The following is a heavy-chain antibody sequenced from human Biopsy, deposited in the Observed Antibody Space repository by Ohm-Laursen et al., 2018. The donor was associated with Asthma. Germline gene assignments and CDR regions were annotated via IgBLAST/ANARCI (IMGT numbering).Heavy chain of an antibody. V-gene: IGHV3-23*01. D-gene: IGHD3-22*01. J-gene: IGHJ3*01. CDR2: IRPGQPDI. CDR3: VKDTLIDSKNYYTFEV. Sequence: SLRLSCAAAGFAFSNYPMSWARQAPGKGLAWVGTIRPGQPDIGYESPVRGRFFISRDDSKNTLYLDMTSLRAEDTAVYYCVKDTLIDSKNYYTFEVWGQGTMVTVSS. CDR1: GFAFSNYP.